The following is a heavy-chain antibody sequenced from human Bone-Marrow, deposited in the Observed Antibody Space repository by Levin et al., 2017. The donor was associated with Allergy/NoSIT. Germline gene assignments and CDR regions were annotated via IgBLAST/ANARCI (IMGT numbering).Heavy chain of an antibody. D-gene: IGHD2-21*01. CDR2: ISSRSTTT. V-gene: IGHV3-11*01. CDR3: AKLRFNPSVADF. CDR1: GLRFSDFY. Sequence: GESLKISCVASGLRFSDFYMAWIRQVAGRRLQWVAYISSRSTTTFYIDSVKGRFVISRDNAKNSLFLDMNFLTVEDTATYFCAKLRFNPSVADFWGQGTVVSVSS. J-gene: IGHJ4*02.